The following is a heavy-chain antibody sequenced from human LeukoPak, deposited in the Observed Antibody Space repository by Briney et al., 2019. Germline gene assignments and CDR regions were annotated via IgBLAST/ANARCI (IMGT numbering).Heavy chain of an antibody. V-gene: IGHV3-30*02. Sequence: GGSLRLSCAASGFTFSSYGMHWVRQSPGKGLEGVSFIRNDESNKYYTDSVKGRFTISRDNSKNTLYLQMNSLRAEDTAVYYCVGGTRKDSYESSGYYSYFDDWGQGTLVTVSS. CDR1: GFTFSSYG. D-gene: IGHD3-22*01. J-gene: IGHJ4*02. CDR2: IRNDESNK. CDR3: VGGTRKDSYESSGYYSYFDD.